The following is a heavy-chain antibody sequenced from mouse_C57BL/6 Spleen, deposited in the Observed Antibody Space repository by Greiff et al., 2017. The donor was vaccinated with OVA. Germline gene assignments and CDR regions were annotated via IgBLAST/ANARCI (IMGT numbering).Heavy chain of an antibody. J-gene: IGHJ2*01. D-gene: IGHD2-14*01. CDR1: GFTFSDYG. Sequence: DVHLVESGGGLVKPGGSLKLSCAASGFTFSDYGMHWVRQAPEKGLEWVAYISSGSSTIYYADTVKGRFTISRDNAKNTLFLQMTSLRSEDTAMYYCARRVGNYFDYWGQGTTLTVSS. CDR2: ISSGSSTI. V-gene: IGHV5-17*01. CDR3: ARRVGNYFDY.